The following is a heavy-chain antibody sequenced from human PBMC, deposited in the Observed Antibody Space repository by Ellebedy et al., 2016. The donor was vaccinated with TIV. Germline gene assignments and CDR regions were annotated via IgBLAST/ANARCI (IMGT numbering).Heavy chain of an antibody. CDR3: AGDRHYYDSSAAFDI. D-gene: IGHD3-22*01. Sequence: AASVKVSCKASGGTFNNYAISWVRQAPGQGLEWMGGIIPIFGTANYAQKFQGRVTITAEESTSTAYMELSSLRSEDTAVYYCAGDRHYYDSSAAFDIWGQGTMVTVSS. CDR2: IIPIFGTA. V-gene: IGHV1-69*13. J-gene: IGHJ3*02. CDR1: GGTFNNYA.